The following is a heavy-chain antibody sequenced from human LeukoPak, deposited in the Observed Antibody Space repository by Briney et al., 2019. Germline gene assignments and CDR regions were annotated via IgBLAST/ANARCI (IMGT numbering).Heavy chain of an antibody. CDR2: ISSSSSYI. CDR3: ARADTAMPTDY. CDR1: GFTFSSYS. D-gene: IGHD5-18*01. V-gene: IGHV3-21*01. Sequence: KPGGSLRLSCAASGFTFSSYSMNWVRQAPGKGLEWVSSISSSSSYIYYADSVKGRFTISRDNAKNTLYLQMNSLRAEDTAVYYCARADTAMPTDYWGQGTLVTVSS. J-gene: IGHJ4*02.